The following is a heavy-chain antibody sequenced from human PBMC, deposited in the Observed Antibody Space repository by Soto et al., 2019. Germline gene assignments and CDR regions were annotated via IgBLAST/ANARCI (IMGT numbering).Heavy chain of an antibody. Sequence: GGSLRLSCAASGFTFSVYAMSWVRQAPGKGLEWVSAISSNGGRTFYTDSLRGRFTISRDNSKSALYLKMNNLRAEDTAIYYCAKYSEPPYAAYLQQWGQGTLVTVSS. CDR3: AKYSEPPYAAYLQQ. V-gene: IGHV3-23*01. J-gene: IGHJ1*01. CDR1: GFTFSVYA. D-gene: IGHD6-25*01. CDR2: ISSNGGRT.